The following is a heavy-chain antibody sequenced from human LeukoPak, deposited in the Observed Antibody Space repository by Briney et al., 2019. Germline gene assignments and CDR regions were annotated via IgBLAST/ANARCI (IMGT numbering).Heavy chain of an antibody. V-gene: IGHV4-4*02. CDR1: GGSISSSDW. CDR2: IYHSGST. J-gene: IGHJ4*02. CDR3: ARGRDGFMGSFDY. Sequence: SGTLSLTCAVSGGSISSSDWWSWVRQPPGKGLEWIGEIYHSGSTYYNPSLKSRVTISVDRSKNQFSLKLSSVTAADTAVYYCARGRDGFMGSFDYWGQGTLVTVSS. D-gene: IGHD5-24*01.